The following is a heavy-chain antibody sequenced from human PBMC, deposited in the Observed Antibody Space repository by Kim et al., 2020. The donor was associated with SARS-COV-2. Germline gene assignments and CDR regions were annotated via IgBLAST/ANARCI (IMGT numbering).Heavy chain of an antibody. J-gene: IGHJ4*02. V-gene: IGHV3-33*06. CDR2: IWYDGSNK. D-gene: IGHD1-26*01. CDR3: AKDGDSGSYLDY. CDR1: GFTLSSYG. Sequence: GGSLRLSCAAAGFTLSSYGMHWVRQAPGKGLEWVAVIWYDGSNKYYADSVKGRFTISRDNSKNTLYLQMNSLRAEDTAVYYCAKDGDSGSYLDYWGQGTLVTVSS.